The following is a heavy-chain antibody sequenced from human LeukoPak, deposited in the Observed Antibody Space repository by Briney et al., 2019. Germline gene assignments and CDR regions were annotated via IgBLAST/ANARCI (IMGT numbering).Heavy chain of an antibody. V-gene: IGHV4-39*01. D-gene: IGHD5-12*01. CDR3: ARIRWLSFDY. CDR2: IYYSGST. J-gene: IGHJ4*02. Sequence: SETLSLTCSVSGGSISSSSLYWGWIRQPPGKGLEWLGSIYYSGSTYYNPSLKSRVALSVDTSKNQFSLRLSSVTAADTAVYYCARIRWLSFDYWGQGTLVTVSS. CDR1: GGSISSSSLY.